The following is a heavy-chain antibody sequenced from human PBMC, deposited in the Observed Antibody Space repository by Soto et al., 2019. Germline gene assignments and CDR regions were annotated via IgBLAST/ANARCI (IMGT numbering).Heavy chain of an antibody. CDR1: GGTFSSYA. V-gene: IGHV1-69*12. CDR2: IIPIFVTA. J-gene: IGHJ4*02. CDR3: ATYPTYYYYSSGYYVSYFDY. D-gene: IGHD3-22*01. Sequence: QVQLVQSGAEVKKPGSSVKVSCRASGGTFSSYAISWVRQAPGQGLEWMGGIIPIFVTANYAQKFQCRVTITADESTSTAYMELSSLRSEDTAVYYCATYPTYYYYSSGYYVSYFDYCGQGTLVPVS.